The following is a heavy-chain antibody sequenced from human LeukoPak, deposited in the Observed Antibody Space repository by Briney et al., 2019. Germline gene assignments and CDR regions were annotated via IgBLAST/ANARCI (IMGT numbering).Heavy chain of an antibody. D-gene: IGHD3-16*02. J-gene: IGHJ4*02. CDR1: GFTFSSYG. V-gene: IGHV3-30*03. Sequence: GGSLRLSCAASGFTFSSYGMHWVRQAPGKGLEWVAVISYDGSNKYYADSVKGRFTISRDNAKNSLYLQMNSLRAEDTAVYYCARAYDYVWGSYRYSFDYWGQGTLVTVSS. CDR3: ARAYDYVWGSYRYSFDY. CDR2: ISYDGSNK.